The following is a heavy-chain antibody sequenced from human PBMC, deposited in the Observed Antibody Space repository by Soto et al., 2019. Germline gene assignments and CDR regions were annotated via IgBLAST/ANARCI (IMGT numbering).Heavy chain of an antibody. D-gene: IGHD3-9*01. J-gene: IGHJ4*02. CDR1: GASVGSGGYY. V-gene: IGHV4-31*03. CDR3: ARDVRDTGYSYWFDY. CDR2: IKYSGTT. Sequence: PSETLSLTCTVSGASVGSGGYYWSWIRQVPGKGLEWIGYIKYSGTTHYSPSLKSRVNISFDKSKNQVFLNLSFVTGADTAVYFCARDVRDTGYSYWFDYWGQGTLVTVSS.